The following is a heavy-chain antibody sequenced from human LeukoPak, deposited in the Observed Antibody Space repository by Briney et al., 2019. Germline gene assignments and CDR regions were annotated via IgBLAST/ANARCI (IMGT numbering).Heavy chain of an antibody. CDR2: FDPEDGET. CDR3: ATLLNPPSGSYNGGFDY. V-gene: IGHV1-24*01. J-gene: IGHJ4*02. Sequence: EASVEVSCKVSGYTLTELSMHWVRQAPGKGLEWMGGFDPEDGETIYAQKFQGRVTMTEDTSTDTAYMELSSLRSEDTAVYYCATLLNPPSGSYNGGFDYWGQGTLVTVSS. CDR1: GYTLTELS. D-gene: IGHD1-26*01.